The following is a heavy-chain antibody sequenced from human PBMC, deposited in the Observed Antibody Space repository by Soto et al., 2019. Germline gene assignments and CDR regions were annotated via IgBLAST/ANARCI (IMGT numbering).Heavy chain of an antibody. D-gene: IGHD1-26*01. Sequence: QVQLVESGGGVVQPGRSLRLSCAASEFTFSNFAMHWVRQTPGKGLEWVARISYDGSNKYYADSVKGRFTISRDNSKNTLYLQMNSLRPEDTAVFYCAKEEGGSYVQPWHYDYWGQGTLVTVSS. V-gene: IGHV3-30*18. CDR2: ISYDGSNK. CDR3: AKEEGGSYVQPWHYDY. J-gene: IGHJ4*02. CDR1: EFTFSNFA.